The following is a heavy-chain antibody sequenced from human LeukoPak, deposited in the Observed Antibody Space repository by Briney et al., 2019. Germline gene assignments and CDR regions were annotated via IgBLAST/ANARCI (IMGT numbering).Heavy chain of an antibody. CDR1: GGSFSGYY. CDR2: INHSGST. Sequence: SETLSLTCAVYGGSFSGYYWSWIRQPPGKGLEWIGEINHSGSTNYNPSLKSRVTISVDTSKNQFSLKLSSVTAADTAVYYCARPAVAGTTYYYYMDVWGKGTTVTVSS. J-gene: IGHJ6*03. CDR3: ARPAVAGTTYYYYMDV. V-gene: IGHV4-34*01. D-gene: IGHD6-19*01.